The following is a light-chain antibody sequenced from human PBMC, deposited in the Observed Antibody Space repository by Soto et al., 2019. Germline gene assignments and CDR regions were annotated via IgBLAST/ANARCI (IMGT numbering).Light chain of an antibody. V-gene: IGKV3D-20*02. J-gene: IGKJ4*01. CDR1: QSVTSNY. CDR3: QQRSNWPLT. Sequence: EIVLTQSPGTLSFSPGERATLSCRASQSVTSNYLAWYQQRPGQAPRLLIYDASSRATGVPARFSGSGSGTDFTLTISSLEPEDFAVYYCQQRSNWPLTFGGGTKVDIK. CDR2: DAS.